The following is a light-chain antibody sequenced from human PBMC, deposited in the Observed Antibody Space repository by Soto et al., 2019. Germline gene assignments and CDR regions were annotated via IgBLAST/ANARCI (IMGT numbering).Light chain of an antibody. Sequence: DIQMTQSPSSLSASVRDRVTITCRASPGVSNYLAWYQQKPGKVPKLLISAASTLHSGVPSRFSGSGSGTDFPLTISSLQAEDVATYYCQKYNSALFTFGPGTKVDIK. J-gene: IGKJ3*01. V-gene: IGKV1-27*01. CDR1: PGVSNY. CDR2: AAS. CDR3: QKYNSALFT.